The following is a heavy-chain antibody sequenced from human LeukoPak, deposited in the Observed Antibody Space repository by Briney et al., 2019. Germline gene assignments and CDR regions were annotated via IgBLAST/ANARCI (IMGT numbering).Heavy chain of an antibody. V-gene: IGHV3-53*01. D-gene: IGHD2-2*02. CDR1: GFSVSDNY. J-gene: IGHJ5*02. CDR3: AKDKAQLLYRAPNWFDP. CDR2: VYSGGNT. Sequence: GGSLRLSCTASGFSVSDNYMAWVRQAPGKGLEWVSVVYSGGNTYYADSVEGRFTISRDNSKNTLYLQMNSLRAEDTAIYYCAKDKAQLLYRAPNWFDPWGQGTLVTVSS.